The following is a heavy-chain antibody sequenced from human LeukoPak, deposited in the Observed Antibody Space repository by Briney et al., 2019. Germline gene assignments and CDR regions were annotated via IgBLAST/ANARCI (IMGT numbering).Heavy chain of an antibody. CDR1: GGSIRSSYYY. V-gene: IGHV4-30-4*08. CDR3: ARGSRTITMVRGVITNYYYGMDV. Sequence: PSETLSLTCTVSGGSIRSSYYYWGWIRQPPGKGLEWIGYIYYSGSTYYNPSLKSRVTISVDTSKNQFSLKLSSVTAADTAVYYCARGSRTITMVRGVITNYYYGMDVWGQGTTVTVSS. J-gene: IGHJ6*02. D-gene: IGHD3-10*01. CDR2: IYYSGST.